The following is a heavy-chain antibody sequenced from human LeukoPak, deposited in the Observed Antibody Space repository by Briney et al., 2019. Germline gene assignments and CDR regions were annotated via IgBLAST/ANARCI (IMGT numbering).Heavy chain of an antibody. D-gene: IGHD6-6*01. CDR3: ARADWYSSSSYLFDY. J-gene: IGHJ4*02. Sequence: RASVKVSCKASGYTFTGYYMHWVRQAPGQGLEWMGWINPNSGGTNYAQKFQGRVTMTRDTSISTAYMELSRLRSDDTAVYYCARADWYSSSSYLFDYWGQGTLVTVSS. CDR2: INPNSGGT. V-gene: IGHV1-2*02. CDR1: GYTFTGYY.